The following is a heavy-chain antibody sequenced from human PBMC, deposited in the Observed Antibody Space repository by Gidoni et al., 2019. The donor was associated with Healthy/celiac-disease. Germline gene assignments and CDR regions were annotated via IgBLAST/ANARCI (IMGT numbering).Heavy chain of an antibody. J-gene: IGHJ3*01. CDR2: IYYSGST. Sequence: QVQLQESGPGLVKPSQTLSLTCTVSGGSISSGDYYWSWIRQPPGKGLEWIGYIYYSGSTYYNPSLKSRVTISVDTSKNQFSLKLSSVTAADTAVYYCARDPGPLYDYVWGKVWGQGTMVTVSS. CDR3: ARDPGPLYDYVWGKV. V-gene: IGHV4-30-4*01. CDR1: GGSISSGDYY. D-gene: IGHD3-16*01.